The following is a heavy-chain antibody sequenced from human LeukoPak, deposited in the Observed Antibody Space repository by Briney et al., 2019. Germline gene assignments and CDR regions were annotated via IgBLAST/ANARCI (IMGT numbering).Heavy chain of an antibody. CDR3: ARRSYYDFWSDSTTGYFDY. Sequence: SETLSLTCTVSGGSISSSSYYWGWIRQPPGKGLEWIGSIYYSGSTYYNPSLKSRVTISVDTSKNQFSLKLSSVTAADTAVYYCARRSYYDFWSDSTTGYFDYWGQGTLVTVSS. CDR2: IYYSGST. J-gene: IGHJ4*02. D-gene: IGHD3-3*01. V-gene: IGHV4-39*01. CDR1: GGSISSSSYY.